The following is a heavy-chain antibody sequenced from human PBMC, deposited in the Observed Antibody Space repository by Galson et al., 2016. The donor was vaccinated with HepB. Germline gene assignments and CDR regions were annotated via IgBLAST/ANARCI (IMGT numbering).Heavy chain of an antibody. V-gene: IGHV3-11*01. CDR1: GFSLRDFY. CDR2: ISSSGSTI. J-gene: IGHJ6*02. Sequence: SLRLSCAVSGFSLRDFYMDWVRQAPGKGLEWVSYISSSGSTIYYADSVKGRFTISRDNNNNSLYLEMNSLRVEDSAIYFCVREVRVYGMDVWGQGTTVTVSS. CDR3: VREVRVYGMDV.